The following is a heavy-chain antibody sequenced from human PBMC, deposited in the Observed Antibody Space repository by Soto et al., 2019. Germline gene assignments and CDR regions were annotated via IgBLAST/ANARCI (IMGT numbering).Heavy chain of an antibody. CDR3: ASYYYDSSGYYYVPGVY. CDR1: GGSISSSSYY. J-gene: IGHJ4*02. CDR2: ISYSGST. D-gene: IGHD3-22*01. Sequence: SETLSLTCAVSGGSISSSSYYWGWIRQPPGKGLEWIGSISYSGSTYYNPSLKSRVTISVDTSKNQFSLKLSSVTAADTAVYYCASYYYDSSGYYYVPGVYWGQGTLVTVSS. V-gene: IGHV4-39*01.